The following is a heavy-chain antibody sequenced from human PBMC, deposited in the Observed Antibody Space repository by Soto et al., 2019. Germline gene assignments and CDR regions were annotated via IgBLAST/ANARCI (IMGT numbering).Heavy chain of an antibody. D-gene: IGHD3-22*01. V-gene: IGHV4-59*01. CDR2: IYYSGST. J-gene: IGHJ3*01. CDR3: ARDSSSDSHLTFDF. Sequence: PSETLSLTCTVSGGSISSYYWSWIRQPPGKGLEWIGYIYYSGSTNYNPSLKSRVTISVDTSKNQFSLKLSSVTAADTAVYYCARDSSSDSHLTFDFWGKGTMVTVPS. CDR1: GGSISSYY.